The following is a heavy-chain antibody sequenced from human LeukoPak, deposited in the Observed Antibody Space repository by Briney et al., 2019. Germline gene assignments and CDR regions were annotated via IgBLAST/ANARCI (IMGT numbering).Heavy chain of an antibody. CDR1: GFTFSNYA. CDR3: AKYSDDY. J-gene: IGHJ4*02. CDR2: ISAGGDKI. V-gene: IGHV3-23*01. Sequence: GGSLRLSCVASGFTFSNYAMSWVRQAPGEGLQWVSAISAGGDKIHYADSVKGRFTISRDNSKNTLYLQMNSLRAEDTAVYYCAKYSDDYWGQGTLVTVSS. D-gene: IGHD2-15*01.